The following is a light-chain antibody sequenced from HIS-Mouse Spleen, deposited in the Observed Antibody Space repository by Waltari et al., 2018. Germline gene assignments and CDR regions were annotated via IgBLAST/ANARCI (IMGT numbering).Light chain of an antibody. CDR3: YSTDSSGNHRV. V-gene: IGLV3-10*01. J-gene: IGLJ2*01. CDR1: ALPTKY. CDR2: EDS. Sequence: SYELTQPPSVSVSPGHTARITCAGAALPTKYAYWYQQKSGQAPVLVIYEDSKRPSGIPERFSGSSSGTMATLTISGAQVEDEADYYCYSTDSSGNHRVFGGGTKLTVL.